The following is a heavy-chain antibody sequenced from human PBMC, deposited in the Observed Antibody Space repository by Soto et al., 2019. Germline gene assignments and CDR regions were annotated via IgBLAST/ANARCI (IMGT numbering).Heavy chain of an antibody. CDR1: GFTFSNYA. CDR3: AKEGRSGLYYFDY. CDR2: ISGSGDSP. D-gene: IGHD6-19*01. Sequence: EVQLLESGGGLVQPGGSLRLSCAASGFTFSNYAMSWVRQAPGKGLEWVSIISGSGDSPYYADSVKGRFTISRDNSRNKLYLQMNSLRARYSAKYYCAKEGRSGLYYFDYWGEGTLVTVSS. V-gene: IGHV3-23*01. J-gene: IGHJ4*02.